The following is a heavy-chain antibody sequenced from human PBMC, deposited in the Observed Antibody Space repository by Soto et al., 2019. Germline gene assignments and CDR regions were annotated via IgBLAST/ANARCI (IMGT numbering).Heavy chain of an antibody. V-gene: IGHV4-30-2*01. CDR1: GGSISSGGYS. J-gene: IGHJ4*02. CDR3: ARGMTTVTTLDY. Sequence: QLQLQESGSGLVKPSQTLSLTCAVSGGSISSGGYSWSWIRQPPGKGLEWIGYIYHSGSTYYNPSLKRRVTRAGDRSKNQFSLKRSSVTAADTAGYYCARGMTTVTTLDYWGQGTLVTVSS. CDR2: IYHSGST. D-gene: IGHD4-4*01.